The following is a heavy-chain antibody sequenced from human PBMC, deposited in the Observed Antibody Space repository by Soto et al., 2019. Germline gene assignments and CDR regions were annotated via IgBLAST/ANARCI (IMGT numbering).Heavy chain of an antibody. J-gene: IGHJ6*02. CDR3: ARGDSTDCSNGVCSFFYNHDTDV. V-gene: IGHV1-2*04. CDR1: GYSFTDYH. CDR2: INPKSGGT. D-gene: IGHD2-8*01. Sequence: QVQLVQSGAEVKKPGASVKVSCKASGYSFTDYHIHWVRQAPGQGLEWLGRINPKSGGTSTAQKFQGWVTMTTDPSISTASMELTRLTSDDTAIYYCARGDSTDCSNGVCSFFYNHDTDVWGQGTTVTVSS.